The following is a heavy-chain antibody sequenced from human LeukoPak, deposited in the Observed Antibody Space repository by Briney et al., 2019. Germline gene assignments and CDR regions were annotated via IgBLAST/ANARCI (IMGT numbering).Heavy chain of an antibody. D-gene: IGHD4-17*01. V-gene: IGHV1-46*01. Sequence: ASVKVSCKASGYTFTSYYMHWVRQAPGQGLEWMGIINPSGGSTSYAQKFQGRVTITADESTSTAYMELSSLRSEDTAVYYCAGDYGDYVFDYWGQGTLVTVSS. CDR1: GYTFTSYY. J-gene: IGHJ4*02. CDR2: INPSGGST. CDR3: AGDYGDYVFDY.